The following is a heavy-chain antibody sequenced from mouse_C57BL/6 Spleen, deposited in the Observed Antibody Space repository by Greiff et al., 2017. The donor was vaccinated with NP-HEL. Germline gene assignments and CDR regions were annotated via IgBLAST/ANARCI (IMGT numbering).Heavy chain of an antibody. CDR3: ASPDGYYVGFDY. V-gene: IGHV1-26*01. Sequence: EVQLQQSGPELVKPGASVKISCKASGYTFTDYYMNWVKQSHGKSLEWIGDINPNNGGTSYNQKFKGKATLTVDKSSSTAYMELRSLTSEDSAVYYCASPDGYYVGFDYWGQGTTLTVSS. CDR1: GYTFTDYY. J-gene: IGHJ2*01. D-gene: IGHD2-3*01. CDR2: INPNNGGT.